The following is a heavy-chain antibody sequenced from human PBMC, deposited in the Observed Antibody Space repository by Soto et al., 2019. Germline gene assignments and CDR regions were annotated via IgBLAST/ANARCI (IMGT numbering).Heavy chain of an antibody. CDR1: GFTFSSYG. CDR2: ISYDGSNK. D-gene: IGHD3-3*01. J-gene: IGHJ6*02. CDR3: AKDVLRFLEWLAFYGMDV. Sequence: QVQLVESGGGVVQPGRSLSLSCAASGFTFSSYGMHWVRQAPGKGLEWVAVISYDGSNKYYADSVKGRFTISRDNSKNTLYLQMHSLRAEDTAVYYCAKDVLRFLEWLAFYGMDVWGQGTTVTVSS. V-gene: IGHV3-30*18.